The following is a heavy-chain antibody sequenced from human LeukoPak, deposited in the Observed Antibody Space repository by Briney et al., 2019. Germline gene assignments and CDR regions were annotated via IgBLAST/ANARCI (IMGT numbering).Heavy chain of an antibody. CDR2: IYYSGST. J-gene: IGHJ6*03. V-gene: IGHV4-30-4*07. CDR1: GGSISSGDYS. CDR3: TRGSIAYYYMDV. D-gene: IGHD3-22*01. Sequence: PSETLSLTCAVSGGSISSGDYSWSWIRQPPGKGLEWIGYIYYSGSTHYNPSLKSRVTMSVDASKNQFSLKLSSVTAADTAVYYCTRGSIAYYYMDVWGKGTTVTISS.